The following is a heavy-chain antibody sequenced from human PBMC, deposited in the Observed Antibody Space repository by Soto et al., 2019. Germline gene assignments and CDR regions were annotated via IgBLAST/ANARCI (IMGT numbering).Heavy chain of an antibody. V-gene: IGHV5-51*01. CDR1: GYRFTNYW. CDR2: IYPGDSDT. J-gene: IGHJ4*02. CDR3: ARRGPNDYDSSGYQIDY. D-gene: IGHD3-22*01. Sequence: PGESLKISCXGSGYRFTNYWIGWVRQMPGKGLEWMGIIYPGDSDTRYSPTFEGQVTISADKSITTAYLQWSSLKASDSAMYYCARRGPNDYDSSGYQIDYWGQGTPVTVSS.